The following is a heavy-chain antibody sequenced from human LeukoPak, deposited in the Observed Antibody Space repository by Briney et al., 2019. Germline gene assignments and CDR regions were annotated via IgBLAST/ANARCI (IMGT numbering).Heavy chain of an antibody. CDR2: IRGKADT. CDR1: GFTFRGSA. J-gene: IGHJ6*02. CDR3: SRLRGTSSLTIYSYLVTDV. D-gene: IGHD2-15*01. Sequence: GGSLRLSCAASGFTFRGSAIHWVRQASGQGLEWVGRIRGKADTAYAASVKGRFTISRDDSKNTAYLQMNSLTTEDTAVYYCSRLRGTSSLTIYSYLVTDVWGQGTTVTVSS. V-gene: IGHV3-73*01.